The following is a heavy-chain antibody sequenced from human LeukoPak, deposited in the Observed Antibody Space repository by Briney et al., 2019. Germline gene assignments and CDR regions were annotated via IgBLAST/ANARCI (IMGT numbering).Heavy chain of an antibody. D-gene: IGHD6-19*01. CDR2: ISGSGGST. V-gene: IGHV3-23*01. CDR3: AIREMYSSGWCLGY. J-gene: IGHJ4*02. Sequence: GGSLRLSCAASGFTFSSYAMSWVRQAPGKGLEWVSAISGSGGSTYYADSMKGRFTISRDNSKNTLYLQMNSLRAEDTALYYCAIREMYSSGWCLGYWGQGTLVTVSS. CDR1: GFTFSSYA.